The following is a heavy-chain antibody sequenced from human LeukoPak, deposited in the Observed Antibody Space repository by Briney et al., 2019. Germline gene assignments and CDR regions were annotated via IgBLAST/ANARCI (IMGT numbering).Heavy chain of an antibody. J-gene: IGHJ6*02. V-gene: IGHV3-7*04. CDR1: GFTISNYW. D-gene: IGHD3-10*01. CDR2: IKQDGSEK. CDR3: ARWYGGSGSWVLDV. Sequence: GGSLRLSCAASGFTISNYWMSWVRQAPGKGLEWVANIKQDGSEKKYVDSVKGRFSISRDNAKNSLYLQIYSLRVEDTAGYYCARWYGGSGSWVLDVWGQGTTVTVSS.